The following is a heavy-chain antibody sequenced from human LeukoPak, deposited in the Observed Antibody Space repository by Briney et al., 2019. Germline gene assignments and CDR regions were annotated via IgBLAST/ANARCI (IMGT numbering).Heavy chain of an antibody. J-gene: IGHJ4*02. V-gene: IGHV3-23*01. CDR2: ISPNGVIT. CDR3: AKDDAWLQYED. Sequence: GGSLRLSCAASGFTFSSHGMNWVRQAPGKGLEWVSGISPNGVITYYTDSVKGRFTISRDNSKGTVYLHMNSLRPEDTAVYYCAKDDAWLQYEDWGRGTLVTVSS. D-gene: IGHD5-24*01. CDR1: GFTFSSHG.